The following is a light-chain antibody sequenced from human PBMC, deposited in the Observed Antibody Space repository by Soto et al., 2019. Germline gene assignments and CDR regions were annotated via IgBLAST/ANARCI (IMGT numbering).Light chain of an antibody. CDR3: QQYNNWPPWT. Sequence: EIVMTQSPATLSVSPGEWATLSCRASQSVSSNLAWYQQKPGQAPRLLIYGASTRATGIPARFSGSGSGTEFTLTISSLQSEDFAVYYCQQYNNWPPWTFGQGTKVDI. J-gene: IGKJ1*01. CDR2: GAS. V-gene: IGKV3-15*01. CDR1: QSVSSN.